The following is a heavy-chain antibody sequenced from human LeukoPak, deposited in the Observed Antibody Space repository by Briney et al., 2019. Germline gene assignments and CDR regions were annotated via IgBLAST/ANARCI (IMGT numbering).Heavy chain of an antibody. CDR2: ISSSGSTI. V-gene: IGHV3-48*03. J-gene: IGHJ4*02. CDR3: ARAKEPRYSSSWTEPLDY. D-gene: IGHD6-13*01. CDR1: GFTFSSYE. Sequence: QPGGSLRLSCAASGFTFSSYEMNWVRQAPGKGLEWVSYISSSGSTIYYADSVKGRFTISRDNAKNSLYLQMNSLRAEDTAVYYCARAKEPRYSSSWTEPLDYWGQGTLVTVSS.